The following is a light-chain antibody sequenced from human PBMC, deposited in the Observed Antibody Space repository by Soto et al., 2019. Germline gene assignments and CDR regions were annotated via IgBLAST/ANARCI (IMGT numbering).Light chain of an antibody. J-gene: IGKJ4*01. CDR1: QGISNY. CDR2: AES. CDR3: QKYNSALPLT. V-gene: IGKV1-27*01. Sequence: DIQMTQSPSSLSASVGDRVTITCRASQGISNYLAWYQQKPGKVPKLLIYAESTLQSGVPSRFSGRGSGTDFTLTISSLQPEDVAAYYCQKYNSALPLTFRGGTKVEIK.